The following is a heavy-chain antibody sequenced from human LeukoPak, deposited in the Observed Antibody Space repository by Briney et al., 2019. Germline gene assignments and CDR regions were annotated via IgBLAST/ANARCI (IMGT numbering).Heavy chain of an antibody. Sequence: ASVKVSCKASGYTFTSYYMHWVRQAPGQGLEWMGIINPSGGSTSYAQKFQGRVTMTRDTSTSTVYMELSSLRSGDTAVYYCARPSSKHYYDSSGYYHPFDYWGQGTLVTVSS. V-gene: IGHV1-46*01. CDR2: INPSGGST. CDR1: GYTFTSYY. CDR3: ARPSSKHYYDSSGYYHPFDY. D-gene: IGHD3-22*01. J-gene: IGHJ4*02.